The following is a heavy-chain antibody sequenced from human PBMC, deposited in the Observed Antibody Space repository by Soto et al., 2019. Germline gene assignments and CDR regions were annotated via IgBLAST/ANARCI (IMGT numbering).Heavy chain of an antibody. CDR2: ISPAGDT. Sequence: EVQLVESGGGLAQPGGSLRLSCAASGITVSNNYMSWFRQAPGKGLEWVSAISPAGDTYYADSVKGRFTISRDNSKNTLYFQMNSLRAEDTAVYYCARDPPGSGSYSYDYWGQGTLVTVSS. J-gene: IGHJ4*02. CDR3: ARDPPGSGSYSYDY. CDR1: GITVSNNY. V-gene: IGHV3-66*01. D-gene: IGHD3-10*01.